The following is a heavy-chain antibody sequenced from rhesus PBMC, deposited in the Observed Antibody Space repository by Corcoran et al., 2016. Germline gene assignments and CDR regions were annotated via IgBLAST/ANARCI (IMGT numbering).Heavy chain of an antibody. J-gene: IGHJ4*01. Sequence: QVQLQESGPGLVKPSETLSLTCAVSGYSISSNYWSWIRQPPGKGLEWIGYIDGSTGRTYNNPPPKSRVSISTDPSKNQFSLKLNSVTAADTAVYYCARAIVGTTFFFDYWGQGVLVIVSS. V-gene: IGHV4-147*01. D-gene: IGHD1-44*01. CDR3: ARAIVGTTFFFDY. CDR2: IDGSTGRT. CDR1: GYSISSNY.